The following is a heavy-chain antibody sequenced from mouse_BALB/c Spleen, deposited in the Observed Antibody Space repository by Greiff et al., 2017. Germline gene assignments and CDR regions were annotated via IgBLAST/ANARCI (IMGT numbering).Heavy chain of an antibody. CDR2: IWSGGST. J-gene: IGHJ1*01. D-gene: IGHD2-4*01. Sequence: VKLMESGPGLVQPSQSLSITCTVSGFSLTSYGVHWVRQSPGKGLEWLGVIWSGGSTDYNAAFISRLSISKDNSKSQVFFKMNSLQANDTAIYYCASPMMTTPNWYFDVWGAGTTVTVSS. CDR3: ASPMMTTPNWYFDV. CDR1: GFSLTSYG. V-gene: IGHV2-2*02.